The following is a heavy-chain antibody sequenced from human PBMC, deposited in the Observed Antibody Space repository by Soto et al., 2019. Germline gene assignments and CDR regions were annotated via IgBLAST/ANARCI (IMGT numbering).Heavy chain of an antibody. Sequence: GGSLRLSCAASGFTFSSYAMSWVRQAPGKGLEWVSAISGSGGSTYYADSVKGRFTISRDNSKNTLYLQMNSLRAEDTAVYYCAEEGYCSGGYCLGFDYWGQGTLVTVSS. CDR3: AEEGYCSGGYCLGFDY. CDR1: GFTFSSYA. CDR2: ISGSGGST. J-gene: IGHJ4*02. D-gene: IGHD2-15*01. V-gene: IGHV3-23*01.